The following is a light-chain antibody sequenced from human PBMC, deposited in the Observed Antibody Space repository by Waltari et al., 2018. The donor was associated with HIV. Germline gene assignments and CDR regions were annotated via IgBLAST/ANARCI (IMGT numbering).Light chain of an antibody. V-gene: IGLV6-57*01. Sequence: NFMLTQPHSVSESPGKTVTISCTRSSGRIASNYVQWYQHRPGSSPTTVIYKDDQRPSGVPDRFSGSIDSSSNSASLTISGLRPEDEADYYCQSYDNDNPVLFGGGTKLTVL. CDR2: KDD. CDR3: QSYDNDNPVL. CDR1: SGRIASNY. J-gene: IGLJ2*01.